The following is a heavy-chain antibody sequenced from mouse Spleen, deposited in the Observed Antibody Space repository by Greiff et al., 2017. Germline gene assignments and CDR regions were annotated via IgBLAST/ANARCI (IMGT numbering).Heavy chain of an antibody. V-gene: IGHV14-4*01. J-gene: IGHJ4*01. D-gene: IGHD3-2*01. CDR1: GLNIKDDY. CDR3: TRQPRDEDY. Sequence: EVQLQESGAELVRPGASVKLSCTASGLNIKDDYMHWVKQRPEQGLEWIGWIDPENGDTEYASKFQGKATITADTSSNTAYLQLSSLTSEDTAVYYCTRQPRDEDYWGQGTSVTVSS. CDR2: IDPENGDT.